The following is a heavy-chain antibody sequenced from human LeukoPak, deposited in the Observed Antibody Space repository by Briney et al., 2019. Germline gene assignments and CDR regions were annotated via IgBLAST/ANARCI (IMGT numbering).Heavy chain of an antibody. CDR3: ARVYDFWSGYRFDY. CDR1: GGSFSGYY. J-gene: IGHJ4*02. V-gene: IGHV4-34*01. Sequence: SETLSLTCAVYGGSFSGYYWSRIRQPPGKGLEWIGEINHSGSTNYNPSLKSRATISVDTSKNQFSLKLSSVTAADTAVYYCARVYDFWSGYRFDYWGQGTLVTVSS. D-gene: IGHD3-3*01. CDR2: INHSGST.